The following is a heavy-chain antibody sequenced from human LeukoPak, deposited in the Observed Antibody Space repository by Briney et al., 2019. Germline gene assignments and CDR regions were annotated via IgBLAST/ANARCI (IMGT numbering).Heavy chain of an antibody. Sequence: SETLSLTCTVSGGSISSYYWSWIRQPPGKGLECIGYIYYSGSTNYNPSLKSRVTMSVDTSKNQFSLKLSSVTAADTAVYYCARNSRDGDNWEYHYFDYWGQGTLVTVSS. J-gene: IGHJ4*02. CDR1: GGSISSYY. D-gene: IGHD5-24*01. CDR3: ARNSRDGDNWEYHYFDY. V-gene: IGHV4-59*08. CDR2: IYYSGST.